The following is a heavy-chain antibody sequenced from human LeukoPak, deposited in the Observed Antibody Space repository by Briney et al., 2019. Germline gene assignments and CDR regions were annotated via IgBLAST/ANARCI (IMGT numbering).Heavy chain of an antibody. CDR2: INPSGGST. CDR3: ARDSRWIQLWDAYYFDY. J-gene: IGHJ4*02. Sequence: GASVTVSCKASGYTFTSYYMHWVRQAPGQGLEWMGIINPSGGSTSYAQKFQGRVTMTRDTSTSTVYMELSSLRSEDTAVYYCARDSRWIQLWDAYYFDYWGQGTLVTVSS. CDR1: GYTFTSYY. V-gene: IGHV1-46*01. D-gene: IGHD5-18*01.